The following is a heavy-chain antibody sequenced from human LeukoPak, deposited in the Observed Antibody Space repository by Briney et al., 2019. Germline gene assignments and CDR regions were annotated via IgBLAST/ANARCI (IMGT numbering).Heavy chain of an antibody. D-gene: IGHD6-13*01. J-gene: IGHJ1*01. CDR2: IYYSGST. Sequence: SETLSLTCTVSGGSISSGSYYWSWIRQPAGKGLEWIGRIYYSGSTYYNPSLKSRVTISVDTSKNQFSLKLSSVTAADTAVYYCARRGAAAGFDWGQGTLVTVSS. CDR3: ARRGAAAGFD. V-gene: IGHV4-39*01. CDR1: GGSISSGSYY.